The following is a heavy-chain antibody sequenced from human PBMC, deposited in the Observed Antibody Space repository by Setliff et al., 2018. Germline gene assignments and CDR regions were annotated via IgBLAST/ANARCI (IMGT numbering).Heavy chain of an antibody. CDR3: ARDRGSGSYFLRYFDY. V-gene: IGHV3-48*01. CDR2: ISSSSSTI. D-gene: IGHD1-26*01. J-gene: IGHJ4*02. CDR1: GFTFSSYS. Sequence: GGSLRLSCAASGFTFSSYSMNWVRQAPGKGLEWVSYISSSSSTIYYADSVKGRFTISRDNAKNSLYLQMNTLRAEDTAVYYFARDRGSGSYFLRYFDYCGQGRLGTVSS.